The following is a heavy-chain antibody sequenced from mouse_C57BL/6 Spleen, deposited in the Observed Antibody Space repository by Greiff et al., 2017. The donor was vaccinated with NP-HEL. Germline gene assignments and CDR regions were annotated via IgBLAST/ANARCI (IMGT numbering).Heavy chain of an antibody. Sequence: EVQLQQSGPVLVKPGPSVKISCTASGFTFTDYYMHWVKQSHGKSLEWIGLVNPYNGGTSYNQKFKGKATLTVDTSSSTAYIYLNILTSEDYAVDYCARSKLFYWYFDVWGTGTTVTVSS. D-gene: IGHD4-1*01. J-gene: IGHJ1*03. CDR3: ARSKLFYWYFDV. CDR2: VNPYNGGT. CDR1: GFTFTDYY. V-gene: IGHV1-36*01.